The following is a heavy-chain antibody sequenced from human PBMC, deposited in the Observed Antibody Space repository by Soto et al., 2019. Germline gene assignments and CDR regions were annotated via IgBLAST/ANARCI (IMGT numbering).Heavy chain of an antibody. CDR1: GFTFSSYA. CDR2: ISGSGSST. CDR3: ASRGVDDVFDI. D-gene: IGHD2-21*01. J-gene: IGHJ3*02. V-gene: IGHV3-23*01. Sequence: PGGSLRLSCAASGFTFSSYAMSWVRQAPGKGLDWVSVISGSGSSTYYADSVKGRFTISRDNAKNSLYLQMNSLRAEDTAVYYCASRGVDDVFDIWGQGTMVTVSS.